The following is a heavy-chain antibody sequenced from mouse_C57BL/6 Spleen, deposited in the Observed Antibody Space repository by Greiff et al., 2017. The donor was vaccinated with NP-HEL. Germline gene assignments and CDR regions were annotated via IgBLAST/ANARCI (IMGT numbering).Heavy chain of an antibody. CDR1: GYSITSGYY. CDR2: ISYDGSN. Sequence: VQLKESGPGLVKPSQTLSLTCSVTGYSITSGYYWNWIRQFPGNKLEWMGYISYDGSNNYNPSLKNRISITRDTSKNQFFLKLNSVTTEDTATYYCAREERSYYFDYWGQGTTLTVSS. D-gene: IGHD1-1*01. J-gene: IGHJ2*01. V-gene: IGHV3-6*01. CDR3: AREERSYYFDY.